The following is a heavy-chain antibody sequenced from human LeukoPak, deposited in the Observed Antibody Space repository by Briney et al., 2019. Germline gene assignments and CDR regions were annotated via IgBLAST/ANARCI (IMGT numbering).Heavy chain of an antibody. CDR1: GGTFSSYA. V-gene: IGHV1-69*05. CDR3: ARETYYHYYFDY. D-gene: IGHD3-16*01. J-gene: IGHJ4*02. Sequence: GSSVKVSCKASGGTFSSYAISWVRQAPGQGLEWMGRIIPIFGTANYAQKFQGRVTITTDESTSTAYMELRGLRSDDTAVYYCARETYYHYYFDYWGQGTLVTVSS. CDR2: IIPIFGTA.